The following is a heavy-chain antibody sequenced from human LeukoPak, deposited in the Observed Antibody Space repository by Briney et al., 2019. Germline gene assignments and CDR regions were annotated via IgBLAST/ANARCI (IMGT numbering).Heavy chain of an antibody. Sequence: SQTLSLTCSVSGGSISPYYWSWLRQPPGKGLEWIGYIHYSGSTNYNPSLLSRVTISLDTSKNQFSLKLNSVTATDTAVYYCARGEAFGYWGQGTLVTVSS. CDR2: IHYSGST. D-gene: IGHD3-10*01. CDR3: ARGEAFGY. CDR1: GGSISPYY. V-gene: IGHV4-59*01. J-gene: IGHJ4*02.